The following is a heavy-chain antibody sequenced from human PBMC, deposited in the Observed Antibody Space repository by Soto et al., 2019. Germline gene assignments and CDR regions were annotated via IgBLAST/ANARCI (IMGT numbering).Heavy chain of an antibody. Sequence: SQTLSLTCAISGDSVSSNSAAWNWIRQSPSRGLEWLGRTYYRSKWYNDYAVSVKSRITINPDTSKNQFSLQLNSVTPEDTAVYYCAKDPPISCSTNGVCPRDDMDVWGQGTTVTVSS. J-gene: IGHJ6*02. CDR3: AKDPPISCSTNGVCPRDDMDV. D-gene: IGHD2-8*01. CDR2: TYYRSKWYN. V-gene: IGHV6-1*01. CDR1: GDSVSSNSAA.